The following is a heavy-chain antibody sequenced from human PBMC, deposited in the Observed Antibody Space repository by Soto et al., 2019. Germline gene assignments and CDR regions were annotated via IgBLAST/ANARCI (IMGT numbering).Heavy chain of an antibody. CDR3: ARDIDNRDYYYGLDV. Sequence: GGSLRLSCVASGFVFKNYEMNWVRQAPGKGLEWISYISNSGNTIYVADSMRGRFTISRDNAKNPLFLQMNSLRADDTAVYYCARDIDNRDYYYGLDVWGQGXTVTVYS. CDR2: ISNSGNTI. CDR1: GFVFKNYE. J-gene: IGHJ6*02. V-gene: IGHV3-48*03. D-gene: IGHD1-20*01.